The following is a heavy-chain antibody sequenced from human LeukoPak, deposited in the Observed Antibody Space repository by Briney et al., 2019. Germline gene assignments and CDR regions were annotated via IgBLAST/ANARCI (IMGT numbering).Heavy chain of an antibody. Sequence: ASVKVSCKTSGYTFTGYYLHWVRQAPGQGLEWMGRIDPDSGGTHYAQKFQVRATVTRDTSITTVYMELSGLTSDDTAVYYCARVPGPYTTSRFDYWGQGTLVTVPS. D-gene: IGHD2-2*02. CDR2: IDPDSGGT. V-gene: IGHV1-2*02. CDR3: ARVPGPYTTSRFDY. J-gene: IGHJ4*02. CDR1: GYTFTGYY.